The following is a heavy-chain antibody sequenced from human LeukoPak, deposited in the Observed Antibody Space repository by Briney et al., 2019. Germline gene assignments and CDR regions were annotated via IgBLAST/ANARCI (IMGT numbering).Heavy chain of an antibody. Sequence: GRSLRLSCAASGFAFNNYGMHWVRQAPAKGLEWVAFIRYDGSNKYSTDSVKGRFTISRDNSKNTLYVQINSLRAEDTAVYYCAQDAYIVVSSYFDYWGQGTLVTVSS. D-gene: IGHD2-2*01. CDR2: IRYDGSNK. V-gene: IGHV3-30*02. CDR3: AQDAYIVVSSYFDY. CDR1: GFAFNNYG. J-gene: IGHJ4*02.